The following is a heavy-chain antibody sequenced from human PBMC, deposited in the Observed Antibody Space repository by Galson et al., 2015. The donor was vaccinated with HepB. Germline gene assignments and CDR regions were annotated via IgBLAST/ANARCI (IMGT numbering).Heavy chain of an antibody. CDR1: GGTFSSYA. D-gene: IGHD1-26*01. V-gene: IGHV1-69*13. J-gene: IGHJ4*02. Sequence: SVKVSCKASGGTFSSYAISWVRQAPGQGLEWMGGIIPIFGTANYAQKFQGRVTITADESTSTAYMELSSLRSEDTAVYYCARGGSLVVGATSPGFDYWGQGTLVTVSS. CDR3: ARGGSLVVGATSPGFDY. CDR2: IIPIFGTA.